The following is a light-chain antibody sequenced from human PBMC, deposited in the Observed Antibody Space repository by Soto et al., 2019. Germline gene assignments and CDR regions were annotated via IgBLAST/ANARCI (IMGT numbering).Light chain of an antibody. Sequence: DIQMTQSPSSLSASVGDRVTITCRASQGIGNDLGWYQQRPGKAPNRLIYAASTLQSGFPSRFSGSGSGTEFTLTISSLQPEDFTTYYCLQHNSYPRTFGQGTTVEIK. CDR2: AAS. CDR1: QGIGND. J-gene: IGKJ1*01. V-gene: IGKV1-17*01. CDR3: LQHNSYPRT.